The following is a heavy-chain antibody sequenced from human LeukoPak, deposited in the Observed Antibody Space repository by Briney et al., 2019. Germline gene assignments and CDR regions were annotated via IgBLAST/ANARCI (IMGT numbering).Heavy chain of an antibody. V-gene: IGHV4-34*01. D-gene: IGHD3-10*01. Sequence: PETLSPTCALYGGSFSGDYWSWVRHPPGKGRGWIGEINHRGSTNYNPSLKCRVTISVDTAKTQFTLKLSSVTAADTAVYYCARRGGDGSGSYYKAWGQGTLVTVSS. CDR2: INHRGST. J-gene: IGHJ5*02. CDR3: ARRGGDGSGSYYKA. CDR1: GGSFSGDY.